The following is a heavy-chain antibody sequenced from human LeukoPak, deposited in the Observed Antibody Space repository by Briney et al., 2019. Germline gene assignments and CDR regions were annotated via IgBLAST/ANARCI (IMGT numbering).Heavy chain of an antibody. CDR3: AIGDSLGELSSSFEY. V-gene: IGHV3-30*04. D-gene: IGHD3-16*02. CDR2: VSYDGSNK. Sequence: PGGSLRLSSAASGFTFSNYAMHWVRQAPDKGLEWVAVVSYDGSNKYYADSVKGRFTVSRDNSKNTLYLQMNSLRAEDTAVSYCAIGDSLGELSSSFEYWGQGTLVTVSS. CDR1: GFTFSNYA. J-gene: IGHJ4*02.